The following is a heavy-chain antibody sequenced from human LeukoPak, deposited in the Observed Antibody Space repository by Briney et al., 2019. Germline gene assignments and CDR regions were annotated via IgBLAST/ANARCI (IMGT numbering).Heavy chain of an antibody. CDR3: AKDRREGYPRDSFDV. Sequence: GGSLRLSCAASGFSFSSHWVHWVRQAPGKGLEWVSSIKSTGSSTYYGDAVKGRFTISRDNSENTVYLQMHSLRAEDTALYYCAKDRREGYPRDSFDVWGQGTAVTVSS. CDR1: GFSFSSHW. J-gene: IGHJ3*01. D-gene: IGHD5-24*01. V-gene: IGHV3-23*05. CDR2: IKSTGSST.